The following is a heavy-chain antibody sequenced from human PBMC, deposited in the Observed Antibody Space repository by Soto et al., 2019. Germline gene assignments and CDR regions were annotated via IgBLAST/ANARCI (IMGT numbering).Heavy chain of an antibody. D-gene: IGHD3-10*01. V-gene: IGHV4-30-4*01. CDR1: GGSISSGDYY. Sequence: PSETLSLTCTVSGGSISSGDYYWSWIRQPPGKGLEWIGYIYYSGSTYYNPSLKSRVTISVDTSKNQFSLKLSSVTAADTAVYYCARATDLLWLGEPFVFDPWGQGTLVTVSS. CDR2: IYYSGST. CDR3: ARATDLLWLGEPFVFDP. J-gene: IGHJ5*01.